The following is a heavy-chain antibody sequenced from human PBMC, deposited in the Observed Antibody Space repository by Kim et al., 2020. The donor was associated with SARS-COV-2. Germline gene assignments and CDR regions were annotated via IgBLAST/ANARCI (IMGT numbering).Heavy chain of an antibody. CDR3: TTDRAPYYDRSERGY. J-gene: IGHJ4*02. V-gene: IGHV3-15*01. CDR2: IKSKTDGGTT. D-gene: IGHD3-22*01. CDR1: GFTFSNAW. Sequence: GGSLRLSCAASGFTFSNAWMSWVRQAPGKGLEWVGRIKSKTDGGTTDYAAPVKGRFTISRDDSKNTLYLQMNSLKTEDTAVYYCTTDRAPYYDRSERGYWGQGTLVTVSS.